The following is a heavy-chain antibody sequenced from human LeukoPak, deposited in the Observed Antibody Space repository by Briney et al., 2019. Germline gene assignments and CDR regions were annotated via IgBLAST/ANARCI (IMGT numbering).Heavy chain of an antibody. CDR3: AREGRVVNPPQDAFDI. CDR1: GGTFSSYA. J-gene: IGHJ3*02. V-gene: IGHV1-69*05. Sequence: ASVKVSCKASGGTFSSYAISWVRQAPGQGLGWMGRIIPIFGTANYAQKFQGRVTITTDESTSTAYMELSSLRSEDTAVYYCAREGRVVNPPQDAFDIWGQGTMVTVSS. CDR2: IIPIFGTA. D-gene: IGHD3-22*01.